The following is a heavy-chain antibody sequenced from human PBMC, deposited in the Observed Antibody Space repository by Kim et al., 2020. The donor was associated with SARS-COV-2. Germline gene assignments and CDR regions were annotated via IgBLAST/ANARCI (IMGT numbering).Heavy chain of an antibody. J-gene: IGHJ6*02. V-gene: IGHV4-30-4*01. Sequence: SETLSLTCTVSGGSISSGDYYWSWIRQPPGKGLEWIGYIYYSGSTYYNPSLKSRVTISVDTSKNQFSLKLSSVTAADTAVYYCARDTFFYYYYGMDVWGQGTTVTVSS. CDR3: ARDTFFYYYYGMDV. CDR1: GGSISSGDYY. CDR2: IYYSGST.